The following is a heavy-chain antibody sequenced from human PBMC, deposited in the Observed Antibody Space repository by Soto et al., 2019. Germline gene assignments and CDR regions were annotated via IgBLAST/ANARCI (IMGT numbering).Heavy chain of an antibody. CDR2: ISAYNGNT. D-gene: IGHD4-4*01. V-gene: IGHV1-18*01. Sequence: ASVKVSCKASGYTFTSYGSSWVRQAPGQGLEWMGWISAYNGNTNYAQKLQGRVTMTTDTSTSTAYMELRSLRSDDTAVYYCARDRRVVTTLSVFDYWGQGTLVTVSS. CDR3: ARDRRVVTTLSVFDY. CDR1: GYTFTSYG. J-gene: IGHJ4*02.